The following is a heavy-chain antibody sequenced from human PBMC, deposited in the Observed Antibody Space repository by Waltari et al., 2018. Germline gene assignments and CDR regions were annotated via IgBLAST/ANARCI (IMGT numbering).Heavy chain of an antibody. CDR3: ARGRDVFANFDYNWFDP. V-gene: IGHV1-8*02. CDR1: GYTFINSA. CDR2: VNPNSGTT. D-gene: IGHD3-3*01. Sequence: QVQLVQTGAEVLRPGAAVKVSCQASGYTFINSAINWVRQAAGQGLEWMGWVNPNSGTTAYAQKFQGRISMTWDTFTRTAYMELSNLRSDDTAVLYCARGRDVFANFDYNWFDPWGQGTLVTVSS. J-gene: IGHJ5*02.